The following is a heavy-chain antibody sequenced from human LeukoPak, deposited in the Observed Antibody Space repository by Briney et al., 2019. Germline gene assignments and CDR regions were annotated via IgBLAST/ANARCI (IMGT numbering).Heavy chain of an antibody. J-gene: IGHJ4*02. CDR1: GGSISSGSYY. CDR3: AREANYYGSGSYFEGTFDY. D-gene: IGHD3-10*01. Sequence: SETLSLTCTVSGGSISSGSYYWSWIRQPAGKGLGWIGRIYTSGSTNYNPSLKSRVTISIDTSKNEFSLKLTSVTAADTAVYCAREANYYGSGSYFEGTFDYWGQGSLVTVSS. V-gene: IGHV4-61*02. CDR2: IYTSGST.